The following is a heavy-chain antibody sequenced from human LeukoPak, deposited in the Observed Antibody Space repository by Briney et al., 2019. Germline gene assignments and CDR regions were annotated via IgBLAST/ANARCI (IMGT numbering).Heavy chain of an antibody. Sequence: SETLSLTCTVSGGSISSYYWSWIRQPPGKGLEWIGYIYYSGSTNYNPSLKSRVTISVDTSKNQFSLKLSSVTAADTAVYYCARLRAVAVDYYYGMDVWGQGTTVTVSS. CDR3: ARLRAVAVDYYYGMDV. J-gene: IGHJ6*02. CDR1: GGSISSYY. D-gene: IGHD6-19*01. V-gene: IGHV4-59*08. CDR2: IYYSGST.